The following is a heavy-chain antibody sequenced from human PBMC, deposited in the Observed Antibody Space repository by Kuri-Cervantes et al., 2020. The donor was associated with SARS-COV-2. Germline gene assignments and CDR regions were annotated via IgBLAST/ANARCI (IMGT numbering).Heavy chain of an antibody. J-gene: IGHJ4*02. CDR3: ARDLRLGKSLDY. D-gene: IGHD7-27*01. CDR1: GFTFSSYW. V-gene: IGHV3-7*01. Sequence: GESLKISCAASGFTFSSYWMSWVRQAPGKGLEWVANIKQDGSEKYYVDSVKGRFTISRDNAKNSLYLQMSSLRAEDTAVYYCARDLRLGKSLDYWGQETLVTVSS. CDR2: IKQDGSEK.